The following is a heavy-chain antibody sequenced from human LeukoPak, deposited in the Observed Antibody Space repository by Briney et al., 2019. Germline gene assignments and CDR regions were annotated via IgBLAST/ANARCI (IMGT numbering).Heavy chain of an antibody. Sequence: ASVKVSCKASGYTFTGYFIHWVRQAPGQGLEWVGWINPNGGGTNYAQKFQGRVTMTRDTSISTAYMDLGRLISDDTAVYYCARPDSSGRDYWGQGTLVTVSS. J-gene: IGHJ4*02. D-gene: IGHD6-19*01. CDR2: INPNGGGT. V-gene: IGHV1-2*02. CDR3: ARPDSSGRDY. CDR1: GYTFTGYF.